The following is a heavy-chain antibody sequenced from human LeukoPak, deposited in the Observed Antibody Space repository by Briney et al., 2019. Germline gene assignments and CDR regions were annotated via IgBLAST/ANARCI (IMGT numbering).Heavy chain of an antibody. Sequence: VKVSCKASGGTFSSYAISWVRQAPGQGLEWMGGIIPIFGTANYAQKFQGRVTITADESTSTAYMELSSLRSEDTAVYYCARDRQQQLVYYFDYWGQGTPVTVSS. D-gene: IGHD6-13*01. CDR3: ARDRQQQLVYYFDY. J-gene: IGHJ4*02. CDR2: IIPIFGTA. CDR1: GGTFSSYA. V-gene: IGHV1-69*13.